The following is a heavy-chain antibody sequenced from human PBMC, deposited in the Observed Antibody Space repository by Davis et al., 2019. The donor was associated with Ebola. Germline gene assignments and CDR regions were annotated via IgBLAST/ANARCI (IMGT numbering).Heavy chain of an antibody. CDR2: INTGNGDT. D-gene: IGHD6-13*01. V-gene: IGHV1-3*04. Sequence: ASVTVSCKASGDTSNIYKIHWVRQAPGQGLEWMGWINTGNGDTRYSRKFQDRVTITRDTSASTAYMELYSLRSEDTAVYYCARSGIAAAAYYFDYWGQGTLVTVSS. CDR3: ARSGIAAAAYYFDY. CDR1: GDTSNIYK. J-gene: IGHJ4*02.